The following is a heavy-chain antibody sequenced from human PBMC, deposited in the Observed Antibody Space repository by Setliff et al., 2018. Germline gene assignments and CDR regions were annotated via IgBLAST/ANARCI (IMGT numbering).Heavy chain of an antibody. CDR1: VVSFKSHY. J-gene: IGHJ4*02. CDR3: ARLRGAFDY. V-gene: IGHV4-59*11. D-gene: IGHD3-16*01. CDR2: IFYNGAT. Sequence: SETLSLTCSVSVVSFKSHYWSWIRQSLGKGLEWIGYIFYNGATDYNPSFKSRVTMSVDASQNQFSLKLSSATAADTAVYYCARLRGAFDYWGQGTPVTVSS.